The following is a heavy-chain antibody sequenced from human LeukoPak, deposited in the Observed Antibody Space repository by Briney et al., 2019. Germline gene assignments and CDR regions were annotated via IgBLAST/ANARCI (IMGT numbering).Heavy chain of an antibody. CDR1: GTSISSSY. V-gene: IGHV4-59*01. CDR2: IYYSGNT. J-gene: IGHJ3*02. CDR3: ARDTRDAFDI. Sequence: PSETLSLTCIVSGTSISSSYWSWIRQPPGKGLQWIGYIYYSGNTNYNPSLKSRVTISLDTSKNQFSLKLRSVTAADTAVYYCARDTRDAFDIWGQGTMVTVSS.